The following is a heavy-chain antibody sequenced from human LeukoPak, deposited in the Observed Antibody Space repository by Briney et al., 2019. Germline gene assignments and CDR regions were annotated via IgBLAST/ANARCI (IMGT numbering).Heavy chain of an antibody. CDR1: GYTFTSYG. Sequence: ASVKVSCKASGYTFTSYGISWVRQAPGQGLEWMGWISAYNGNTNYAQKLQGRVTMTTDTSTSTAYMELRSLRSDDTAAYYCARVRSIAAAVKPNNWFDPWGQGTLVTVSS. CDR2: ISAYNGNT. V-gene: IGHV1-18*01. J-gene: IGHJ5*02. D-gene: IGHD6-13*01. CDR3: ARVRSIAAAVKPNNWFDP.